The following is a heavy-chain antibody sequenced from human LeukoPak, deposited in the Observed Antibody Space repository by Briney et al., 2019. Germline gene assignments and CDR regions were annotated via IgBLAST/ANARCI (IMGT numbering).Heavy chain of an antibody. CDR1: GYTFTDYY. Sequence: GASVKVSCKVSGYTFTDYYMHWVRQAPGQGLEGMGWINPNSGGTTYAQKFQGRVTMTRETSISTAYMEDTSVGTAYMELSGLRSDDTAVYYCARDLGGGYFDHWGQGTLVTVSS. CDR2: INPNSGGT. CDR3: ARDLGGGYFDH. D-gene: IGHD3-16*01. J-gene: IGHJ4*02. V-gene: IGHV1-2*02.